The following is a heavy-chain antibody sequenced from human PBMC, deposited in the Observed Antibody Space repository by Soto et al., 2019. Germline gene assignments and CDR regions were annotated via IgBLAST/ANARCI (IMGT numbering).Heavy chain of an antibody. J-gene: IGHJ3*02. CDR2: IYRGFST. CDR1: GFNVTNTY. Sequence: PGGSMRLSCAVSGFNVTNTYMSWVRQAQGKGLEWVSVIYRGFSTFYADSVKGRFTVSRDDSKNTVSLQMNSLRAEDTAVYYCARDRSDSSRDDSFDIRGQGTMVTVSS. CDR3: ARDRSDSSRDDSFDI. D-gene: IGHD6-6*01. V-gene: IGHV3-53*01.